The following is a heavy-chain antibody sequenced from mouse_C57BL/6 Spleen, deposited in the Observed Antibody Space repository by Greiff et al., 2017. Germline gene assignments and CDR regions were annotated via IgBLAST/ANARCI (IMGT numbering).Heavy chain of an antibody. Sequence: VQLKESGPELVKPGASVKISCKASGYSFTDYNMNWVKQSNGKSLEWIGVINPNYGTTSYNQKFKGKATLTVDQSSSTAYMQLNSLTSDDSAVYYCAREGIYYDYDAYAMDYWGQGTSVTVSS. CDR1: GYSFTDYN. J-gene: IGHJ4*01. CDR2: INPNYGTT. D-gene: IGHD2-4*01. CDR3: AREGIYYDYDAYAMDY. V-gene: IGHV1-39*01.